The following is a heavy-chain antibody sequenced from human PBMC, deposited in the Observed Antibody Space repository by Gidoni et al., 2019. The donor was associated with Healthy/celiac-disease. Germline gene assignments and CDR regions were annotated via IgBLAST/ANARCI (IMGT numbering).Heavy chain of an antibody. CDR3: ARGGEDYGDFAYWYFDL. D-gene: IGHD4-17*01. V-gene: IGHV4-34*01. J-gene: IGHJ2*01. CDR2: INHSGST. CDR1: GVSFSGYY. Sequence: QVQLQQWGAGLLKPSEPLSLTCAVYGVSFSGYYWSWIRQHPGKGLEWIGEINHSGSTNYNPSLKSRVTISVDTSKNQFSLKLSSVTAADTAVYYCARGGEDYGDFAYWYFDLWGRGTLVTVSS.